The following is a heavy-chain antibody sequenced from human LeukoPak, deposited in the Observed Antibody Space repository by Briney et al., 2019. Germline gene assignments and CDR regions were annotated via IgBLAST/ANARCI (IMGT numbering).Heavy chain of an antibody. CDR3: AKDFYYGSGLRGVSDY. V-gene: IGHV3-30*18. CDR2: ISYDGSNN. D-gene: IGHD3-10*01. CDR1: GLTLSSYW. Sequence: GGSLRLSCAASGLTLSSYWMSWVRQAPGKGLEWVAVISYDGSNNYYADSVKGRFTISRDNSKNTLYLQMNSLRAEDTAVYYCAKDFYYGSGLRGVSDYWGQGTLVTVSS. J-gene: IGHJ4*02.